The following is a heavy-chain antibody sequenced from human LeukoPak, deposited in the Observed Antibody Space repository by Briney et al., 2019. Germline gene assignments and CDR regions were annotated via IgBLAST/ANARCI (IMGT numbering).Heavy chain of an antibody. J-gene: IGHJ4*02. V-gene: IGHV3-21*06. CDR3: ASRPRPYYYDSNGYFPLNF. CDR2: ISSGNTYV. CDR1: GFTFSAYD. D-gene: IGHD3-22*01. Sequence: GGSLRLSCTTSGFTFSAYDMVWIRQAPGRGLEWVSSISSGNTYVYYADSVKGRFTISRDNANNSLSLQMNILRAEDTAVYYCASRPRPYYYDSNGYFPLNFWGQGTLVAVSS.